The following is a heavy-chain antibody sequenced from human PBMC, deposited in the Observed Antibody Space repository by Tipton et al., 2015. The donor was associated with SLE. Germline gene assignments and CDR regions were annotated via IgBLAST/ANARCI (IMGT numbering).Heavy chain of an antibody. V-gene: IGHV4-34*01. Sequence: LRLSCAVYGGSSSGYYWSWIRQPPGKGLEWIGEINPSGSTKYNPSLKRRVTISVDTSKTQFSLKLSSVTAADTAVYYCARITTTLGGMDVWGQGTTVTVSS. D-gene: IGHD1-1*01. J-gene: IGHJ6*02. CDR2: INPSGST. CDR1: GGSSSGYY. CDR3: ARITTTLGGMDV.